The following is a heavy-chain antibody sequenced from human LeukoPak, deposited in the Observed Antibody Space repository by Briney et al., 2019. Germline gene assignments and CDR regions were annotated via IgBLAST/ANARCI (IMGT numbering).Heavy chain of an antibody. CDR3: ARAVYDTSGYYIDY. J-gene: IGHJ4*02. D-gene: IGHD3-22*01. V-gene: IGHV4-4*07. CDR1: GGSLSTYF. Sequence: SETLSLTCTVPGGSLSTYFWTWIRQPAGKGLEWIGRIYASGGTTHTPSLKSRVTMSVDTSKSQFSLKLSSVTAADTAVYYCARAVYDTSGYYIDYWGQGTLVTVSS. CDR2: IYASGGT.